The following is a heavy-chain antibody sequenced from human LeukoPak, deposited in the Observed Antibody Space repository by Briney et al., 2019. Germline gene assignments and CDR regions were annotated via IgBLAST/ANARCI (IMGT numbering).Heavy chain of an antibody. V-gene: IGHV3-30*02. CDR2: IRYDESRK. CDR3: AKDTDRIWTIFYGMDV. D-gene: IGHD3-9*01. J-gene: IGHJ6*02. Sequence: GGSLRLSCAASGFTFDQYGMQWVRQAPGKGLEWVAFIRYDESRKYYADSVKGRFTISRDNSKNTLYLQMNSLRAEDTAVYYCAKDTDRIWTIFYGMDVWGQGTTVTVSS. CDR1: GFTFDQYG.